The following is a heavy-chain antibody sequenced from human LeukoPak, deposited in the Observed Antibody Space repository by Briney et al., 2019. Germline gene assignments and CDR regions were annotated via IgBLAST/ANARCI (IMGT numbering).Heavy chain of an antibody. Sequence: PGGSLRLSCAASGFTFDDYGMSWVRQAPGKGLEWVSYISSSGSTIYYADSVKGRFTISRDNAKNSLYLQMNSLRAEDTAVYYCARATPDDAFDIWGQGTMVTVSS. V-gene: IGHV3-11*04. J-gene: IGHJ3*02. CDR2: ISSSGSTI. CDR1: GFTFDDYG. D-gene: IGHD2-15*01. CDR3: ARATPDDAFDI.